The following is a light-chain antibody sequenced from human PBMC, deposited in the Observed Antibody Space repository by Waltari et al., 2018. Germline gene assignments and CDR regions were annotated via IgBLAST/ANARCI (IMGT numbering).Light chain of an antibody. CDR2: SNN. J-gene: IGLJ2*01. V-gene: IGLV1-44*01. CDR3: AAWDASLNGPV. CDR1: SSNIGSNT. Sequence: QSVLTQPPSASGTPGQRVTLSCSGSSSNIGSNTVNWYHQLPGTAPKLLIYSNNQRPSGVPDRFSGSKPATSASLAISGLQSEDEADYYCAAWDASLNGPVFAGGTKLTVL.